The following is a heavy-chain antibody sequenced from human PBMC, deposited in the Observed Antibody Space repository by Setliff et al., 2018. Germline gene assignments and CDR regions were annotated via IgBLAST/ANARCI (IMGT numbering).Heavy chain of an antibody. CDR2: INSGGTKI. CDR1: GFFFRSYE. D-gene: IGHD6-19*01. Sequence: GGSLRLSCAASGFFFRSYEMNWVRQTPGKGLEWVSYINSGGTKIYYADSVKGRFTVSRDNSKNTLYLQMNSLRVEDTAVYYCVTDPPFSGWSFDSWGQGTLVTVSS. CDR3: VTDPPFSGWSFDS. V-gene: IGHV3-48*03. J-gene: IGHJ4*02.